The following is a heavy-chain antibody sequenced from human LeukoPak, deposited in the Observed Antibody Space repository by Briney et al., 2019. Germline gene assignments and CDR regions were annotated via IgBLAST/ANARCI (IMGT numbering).Heavy chain of an antibody. CDR3: ARELAAAAYRFDP. CDR2: IYTSGST. CDR1: GGSISRYY. J-gene: IGHJ5*02. V-gene: IGHV4-4*07. D-gene: IGHD6-13*01. Sequence: SETLSLTCTVSGGSISRYYWSWIRQPAGKGLEWIGRIYTSGSTNYNPYPKSGVTMSVDTSKNQFSLKLSSVTAADTAVYYCARELAAAAYRFDPWGQGTLVTVSS.